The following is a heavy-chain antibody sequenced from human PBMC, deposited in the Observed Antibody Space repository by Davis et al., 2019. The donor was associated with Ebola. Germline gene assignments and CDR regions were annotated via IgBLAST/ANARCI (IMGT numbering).Heavy chain of an antibody. CDR2: TYYSGST. D-gene: IGHD2-2*01. J-gene: IGHJ6*04. Sequence: MPSETLSLTCAVYGASFSDYLCSWFRQPPGKGLEWIGSTYYSGSTYYNPSLKSRVTISVDTSKNQFSLKLSSVTAADTAVYYCARESGYCSSTSCSPLDYYYGMDVWGKGTTVTVSS. CDR1: GASFSDYL. V-gene: IGHV4-34*01. CDR3: ARESGYCSSTSCSPLDYYYGMDV.